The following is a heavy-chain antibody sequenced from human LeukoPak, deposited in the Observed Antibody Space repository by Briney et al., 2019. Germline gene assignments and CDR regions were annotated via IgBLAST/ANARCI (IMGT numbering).Heavy chain of an antibody. D-gene: IGHD1-26*01. Sequence: GASVKVSCKASGGTLSSYAISWVRQAPGQGLEWMGGIIPIFGTANYAQKFQGRVTITADESTSTAYMELSSLRSEDTAVYYWARDRRELLLGFDYWGQGTLVTVSS. CDR3: ARDRRELLLGFDY. J-gene: IGHJ4*02. CDR2: IIPIFGTA. V-gene: IGHV1-69*01. CDR1: GGTLSSYA.